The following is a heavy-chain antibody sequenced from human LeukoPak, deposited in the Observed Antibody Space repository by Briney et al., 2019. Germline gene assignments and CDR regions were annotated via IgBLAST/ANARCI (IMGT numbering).Heavy chain of an antibody. CDR2: IKQDGSEK. CDR3: AKDVYLDSSGYWNYLDY. Sequence: GGSLRLSCAAAGFTFSSYWMSWVRQAPGKGLEWVTNIKQDGSEKYYVDSVKGRFTISRDNAKSSQYLQMSSLRVEDTAIYYCAKDVYLDSSGYWNYLDYWGRGALVTVSA. CDR1: GFTFSSYW. V-gene: IGHV3-7*03. J-gene: IGHJ4*02. D-gene: IGHD3-22*01.